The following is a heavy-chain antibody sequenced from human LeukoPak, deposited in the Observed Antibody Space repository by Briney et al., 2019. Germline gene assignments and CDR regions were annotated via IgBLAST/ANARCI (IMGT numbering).Heavy chain of an antibody. D-gene: IGHD3-22*01. V-gene: IGHV3-23*01. CDR3: AKSGQYDGSGYYLVPFDY. CDR2: ISGSGGST. J-gene: IGHJ4*02. CDR1: GFTFSSNA. Sequence: PGGSLRLSCAASGFTFSSNAMSWVRQSPGKGMEWVSAISGSGGSTYYADSVKGRFTISRDNSKNTLYLQMNSLRAEDTAVYYCAKSGQYDGSGYYLVPFDYWGQGTLVTVSS.